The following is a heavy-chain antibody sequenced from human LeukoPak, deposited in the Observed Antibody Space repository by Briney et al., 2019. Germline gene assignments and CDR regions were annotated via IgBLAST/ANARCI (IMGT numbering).Heavy chain of an antibody. CDR2: ISGSGFT. J-gene: IGHJ4*02. V-gene: IGHV3-23*01. CDR1: GFTFSSYA. CDR3: AKWYDSSGYYEY. D-gene: IGHD3-22*01. Sequence: PGGSLRLSCAASGFTFSSYAMSWVRQAPGKGLEWVSAISGSGFTYYADSVKGRFTISRDNSKNTLYLQMNSLRAEDTAVYYCAKWYDSSGYYEYWGQGTLVTVSS.